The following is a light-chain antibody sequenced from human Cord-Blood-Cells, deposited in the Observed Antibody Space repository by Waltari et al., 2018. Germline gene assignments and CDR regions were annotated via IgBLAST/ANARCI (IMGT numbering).Light chain of an antibody. J-gene: IGKJ2*01. CDR3: QQYNSYLYT. V-gene: IGKV1-5*01. CDR1: QSISSW. Sequence: IQMTPSTSTLSASVGDRVTITCRASQSISSWLAWYQQKPGKAPKLLIYDASSLESGVPSRFSGSGSGTEFTLTISSLQPDDFATYYCQQYNSYLYTFGQGTKLEIK. CDR2: DAS.